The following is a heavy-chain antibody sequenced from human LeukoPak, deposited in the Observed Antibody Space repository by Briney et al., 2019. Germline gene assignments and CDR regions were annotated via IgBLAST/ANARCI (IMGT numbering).Heavy chain of an antibody. Sequence: PGGSLRLSCAASGFTFSSYGMHWVRQAPGKGLEWVAFIRYDGTDKYYADSMKGRFTISRDNSKNTLYLQMNSLRTEDTALYYCAKEHSSSGSCFDYWGQGTLVTVSS. CDR3: AKEHSSSGSCFDY. V-gene: IGHV3-30*02. D-gene: IGHD6-13*01. CDR1: GFTFSSYG. J-gene: IGHJ4*02. CDR2: IRYDGTDK.